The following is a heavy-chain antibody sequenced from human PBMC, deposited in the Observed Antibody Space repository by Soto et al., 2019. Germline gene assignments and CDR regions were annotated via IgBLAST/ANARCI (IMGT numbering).Heavy chain of an antibody. V-gene: IGHV1-46*03. D-gene: IGHD5-18*01. CDR3: ARGRTAMVTGRPDDAFDI. J-gene: IGHJ3*02. Sequence: GASVKVSCKASGYTFTSYYMHWVRQAPGQGLEWMGIINPSGGSTSYAQKFQGRVTMTRDTSTSTVYMELSSLRSEDTAVYYCARGRTAMVTGRPDDAFDIWGQGTMVTVSS. CDR2: INPSGGST. CDR1: GYTFTSYY.